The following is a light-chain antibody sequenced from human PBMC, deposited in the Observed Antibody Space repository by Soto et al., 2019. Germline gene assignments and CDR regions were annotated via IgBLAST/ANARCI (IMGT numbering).Light chain of an antibody. CDR1: QSVSSY. V-gene: IGKV3-11*01. CDR2: DAS. Sequence: IVLTQSLATLSLSPGERATLSCRASQSVSSYLAWYQQKPGQAPRLLIYDASNRATGIPARFSGSGSGTDFTLTISSLEPEDFAVYYCQQRSNWPITSGQGTRLEIK. J-gene: IGKJ5*01. CDR3: QQRSNWPIT.